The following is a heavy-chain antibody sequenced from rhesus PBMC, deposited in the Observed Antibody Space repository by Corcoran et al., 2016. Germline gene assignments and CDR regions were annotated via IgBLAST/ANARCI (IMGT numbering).Heavy chain of an antibody. CDR3: ARYFLAASSLDV. J-gene: IGHJ5-2*02. CDR1: GCSISSNY. Sequence: QVQLQESGPGLVKPSETLSLTCAVSGCSISSNYWSWIRQSPGKGLGWIWYIYGGSASTRDNPSLKGRVTISTDTSRNQCSLKLSSVTAADTAVYYCARYFLAASSLDVWGRGVLVTVSS. CDR2: IYGGSAST. V-gene: IGHV4-147*01. D-gene: IGHD4-29*01.